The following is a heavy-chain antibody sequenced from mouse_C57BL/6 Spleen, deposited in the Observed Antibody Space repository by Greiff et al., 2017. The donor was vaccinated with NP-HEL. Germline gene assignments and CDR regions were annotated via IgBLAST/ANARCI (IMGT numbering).Heavy chain of an antibody. D-gene: IGHD2-4*01. CDR3: ARHPMMTTSHWYFDV. CDR2: ISSGGSYT. J-gene: IGHJ1*03. Sequence: EVKLMESGGDLVKPGGSLKLSCAASGFTFSSYGMSWVRQTPDKRLEWVATISSGGSYTYYPDSVKGRFTISRDNAKNTLYLQMSSLKSEDTAMYYCARHPMMTTSHWYFDVWGTGTTVTVSS. CDR1: GFTFSSYG. V-gene: IGHV5-6*01.